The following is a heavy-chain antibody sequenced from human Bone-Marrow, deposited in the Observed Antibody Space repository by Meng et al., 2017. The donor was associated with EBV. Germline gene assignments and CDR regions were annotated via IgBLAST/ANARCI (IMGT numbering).Heavy chain of an antibody. CDR3: AHRRDDYTNYWYFDL. J-gene: IGHJ2*01. CDR1: GFSLSTSGVG. CDR2: IYWDDDK. V-gene: IGHV2-5*02. Sequence: QIPVKESGPTVVKPTKTLTLTCTFSGFSLSTSGVGVGWIRQPPGKALEWLALIYWDDDKRYSPSLKSRLTITKDTSKNQVVLTMTNMDPVDTATYYCAHRRDDYTNYWYFDLWGRGTLVTVSS. D-gene: IGHD4-11*01.